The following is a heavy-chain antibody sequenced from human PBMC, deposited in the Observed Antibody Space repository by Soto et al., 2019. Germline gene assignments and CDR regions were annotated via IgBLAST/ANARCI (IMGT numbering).Heavy chain of an antibody. J-gene: IGHJ4*02. CDR2: IYYSGST. V-gene: IGHV4-39*01. D-gene: IGHD4-17*01. CDR3: GSRRPTHPY. Sequence: QLQLQESGPGLVKPSEPLSLTCTVSGGSISSSSYYWGWIRQPPGKWLEWIGSIYYSGSTYYNPSLNSRVTISVDASMNQFSLKLSSVTAADRAVYYCGSRRPTHPYWGQGTLVTVSS. CDR1: GGSISSSSYY.